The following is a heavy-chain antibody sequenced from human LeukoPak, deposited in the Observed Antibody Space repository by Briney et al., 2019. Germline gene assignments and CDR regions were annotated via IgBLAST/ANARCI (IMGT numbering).Heavy chain of an antibody. J-gene: IGHJ6*02. CDR2: IYYSGST. CDR3: ARGGYCSSTSCYWGYYYYYGMDV. CDR1: GGSISSGGYY. Sequence: PSETLSLTCAVSGGSISSGGYYWSWIRQHPGKGLEWIGYIYYSGSTYYNPSLKSRVTISVDTSKNQFSLKLSSVTAADTAVYYCARGGYCSSTSCYWGYYYYYGMDVWGQGTTVTVSS. D-gene: IGHD2-2*01. V-gene: IGHV4-31*11.